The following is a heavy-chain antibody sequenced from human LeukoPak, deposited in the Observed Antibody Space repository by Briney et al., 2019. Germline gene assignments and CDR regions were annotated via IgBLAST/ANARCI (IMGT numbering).Heavy chain of an antibody. D-gene: IGHD3-22*01. Sequence: GGSLRLSCAASGFTFSSYAMHWVRQAPGKGLEWVAVISYDGSNKYYADSVKGRFTISRANSKNSLYLQMNSLRAEDTAVYYCALDSSGYISLWAAFDIWGQGTMVTVSS. CDR3: ALDSSGYISLWAAFDI. CDR2: ISYDGSNK. V-gene: IGHV3-30*04. CDR1: GFTFSSYA. J-gene: IGHJ3*02.